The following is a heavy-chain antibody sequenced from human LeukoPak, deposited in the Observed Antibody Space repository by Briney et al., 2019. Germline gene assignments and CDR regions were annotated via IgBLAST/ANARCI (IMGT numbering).Heavy chain of an antibody. CDR1: GFTFSSHA. D-gene: IGHD3-10*01. J-gene: IGHJ4*02. CDR2: IADNGVST. V-gene: IGHV3-23*01. CDR3: AKSDGSRSFYH. Sequence: GGSLRLSCATSGFTFSSHAMSWVRQAPGKGLKWVSTIADNGVSTHYADSVKGRSTISRDNSKSTVYLQINSLRVEDTAVYYCAKSDGSRSFYHWGQGTLVTVSS.